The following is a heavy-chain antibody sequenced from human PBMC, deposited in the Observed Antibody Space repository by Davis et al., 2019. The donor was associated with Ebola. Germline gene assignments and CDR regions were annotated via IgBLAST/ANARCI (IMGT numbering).Heavy chain of an antibody. Sequence: PSETLSLTCAVSGGSISSSNWWSWVRQPPGKGLEWIGEIYHSGSTNYNPSLKSRVTISVDKSKNQFSLKLSSVTAADTAVYYCARVHRALSGSGSYGHWGQGTLVTVSS. CDR3: ARVHRALSGSGSYGH. V-gene: IGHV4-4*02. D-gene: IGHD3-10*01. CDR2: IYHSGST. CDR1: GGSISSSNW. J-gene: IGHJ4*02.